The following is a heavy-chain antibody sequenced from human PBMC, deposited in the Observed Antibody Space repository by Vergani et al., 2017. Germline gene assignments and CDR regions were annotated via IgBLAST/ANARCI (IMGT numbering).Heavy chain of an antibody. J-gene: IGHJ6*03. D-gene: IGHD6-13*01. CDR3: ARHKEQLVPGNYYYYYYMDV. CDR2: IYYSGST. V-gene: IGHV4-39*01. Sequence: QLQLQESDPGLVKPSETLSLTCTVSGGSIRSTFYYWGWIRQPPGKGLKWIGTIYYSGSTYYNPSLKRRVTISVDTSKNQFSLKLNSVTAADTAVYYCARHKEQLVPGNYYYYYYMDVWGKGTTVTVSS. CDR1: GGSIRSTFYY.